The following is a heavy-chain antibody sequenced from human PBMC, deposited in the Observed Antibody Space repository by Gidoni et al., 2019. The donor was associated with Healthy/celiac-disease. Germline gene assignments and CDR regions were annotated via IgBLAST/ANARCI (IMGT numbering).Heavy chain of an antibody. J-gene: IGHJ6*02. Sequence: QVQLVESGGGVVQPGRSLRLSCAASGFTLSSYAMHWVSQAPGKGLEWVAVISYDGSNKYYADSVKGRFTISRDNSKNTLYLQMNSLRAEDTAVYYCARDLGSGQHYYYGMDVWGQGTTVTVSS. CDR1: GFTLSSYA. CDR2: ISYDGSNK. D-gene: IGHD3-3*01. V-gene: IGHV3-30-3*01. CDR3: ARDLGSGQHYYYGMDV.